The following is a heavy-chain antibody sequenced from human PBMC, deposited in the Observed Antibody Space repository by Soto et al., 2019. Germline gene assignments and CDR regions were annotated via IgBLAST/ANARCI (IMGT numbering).Heavy chain of an antibody. CDR3: ARDSLSGYYFDY. Sequence: QLQLQESGSGLVKPSQTLSLTCDVSGDSISSGGYSWNWIRQPPGKGLEWIGHTYHSGGTLYNPSLDSRVTISVDKSKNQFSLRLTSVTAADTAVYYCARDSLSGYYFDYWGQGTLVTVSS. CDR1: GDSISSGGYS. CDR2: TYHSGGT. V-gene: IGHV4-30-2*01. J-gene: IGHJ4*02. D-gene: IGHD3-22*01.